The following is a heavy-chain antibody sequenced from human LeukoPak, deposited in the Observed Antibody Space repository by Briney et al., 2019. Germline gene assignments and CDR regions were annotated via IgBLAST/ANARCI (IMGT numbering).Heavy chain of an antibody. CDR3: ARESESSGWYDY. CDR1: GFMFHNFA. J-gene: IGHJ4*02. D-gene: IGHD6-19*01. V-gene: IGHV3-43*02. CDR2: ISGDGGST. Sequence: GGSLELPLAAPGFMFHNFAIHWAGQAPGKGLGGASLISGDGGSTFYADSVKGRFTISRDNSKNSLYLQMNSLRSDDTALYYCARESESSGWYDYWGQGTLVTVSS.